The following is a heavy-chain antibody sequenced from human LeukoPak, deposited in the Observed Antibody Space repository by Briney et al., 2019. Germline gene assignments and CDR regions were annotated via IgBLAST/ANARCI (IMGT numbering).Heavy chain of an antibody. CDR3: ARSGHEYSSSPEGNWFDP. CDR2: ISAYNGNT. D-gene: IGHD6-6*01. Sequence: GASVKVSCKASGYTFTSYGISWVRQAPGQGLEWMGWISAYNGNTNYAQKLQGRVTMTTDTSTSTAYMELRSLRSDDTAVYYCARSGHEYSSSPEGNWFDPWGQGTLVTVSS. J-gene: IGHJ5*02. V-gene: IGHV1-18*01. CDR1: GYTFTSYG.